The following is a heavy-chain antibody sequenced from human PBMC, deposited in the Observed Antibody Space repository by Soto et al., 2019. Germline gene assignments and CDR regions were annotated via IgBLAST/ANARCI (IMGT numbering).Heavy chain of an antibody. CDR2: TIYDGSQS. CDR3: ARDRNGWPDS. J-gene: IGHJ4*02. D-gene: IGHD2-15*01. V-gene: IGHV3-30-3*01. Sequence: QVHLVEAGGGVVQPGGSLRLSCAASGFTFGAYAMQWVRQAPGKWLEWVAVTIYDGSQSYYADAVKGRFTISRDNSKNTLYLQLTSVRVEATDVYYCARDRNGWPDSWGQGTLVTVSS. CDR1: GFTFGAYA.